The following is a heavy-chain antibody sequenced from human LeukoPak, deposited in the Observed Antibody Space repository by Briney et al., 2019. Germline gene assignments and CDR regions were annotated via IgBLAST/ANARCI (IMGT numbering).Heavy chain of an antibody. J-gene: IGHJ4*02. CDR3: AKDLRELRYFDWLLFEDDY. CDR2: ISYDGSNK. D-gene: IGHD3-9*01. Sequence: GGSLRLSCSASGFTFSSYGMHWVRQAPGKGLEWVAVISYDGSNKYYADSVKGRFTISRDNSKNTLYLQMNSLRAEDTAVYYCAKDLRELRYFDWLLFEDDYWGQGTLVTVSS. V-gene: IGHV3-30*18. CDR1: GFTFSSYG.